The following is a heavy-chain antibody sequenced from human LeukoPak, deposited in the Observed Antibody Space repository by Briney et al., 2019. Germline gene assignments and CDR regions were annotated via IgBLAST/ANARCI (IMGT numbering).Heavy chain of an antibody. D-gene: IGHD6-13*01. CDR3: AKTDSSSWYDY. J-gene: IGHJ4*02. Sequence: GGSLRLSCAASGFNFGDYAMSWVRQAPGKGLEWVSGIDYAGSVQGRFTISRDTARNSLYLQMNSLRAEDTALYYCAKTDSSSWYDYWGQGTLVTVSS. CDR1: GFNFGDYA. CDR2: I. V-gene: IGHV3-20*04.